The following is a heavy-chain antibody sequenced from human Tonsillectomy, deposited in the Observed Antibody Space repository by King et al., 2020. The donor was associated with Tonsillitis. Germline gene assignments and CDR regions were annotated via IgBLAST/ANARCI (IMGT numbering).Heavy chain of an antibody. Sequence: VQLVESGGGVVQPGGSLRLSCAASGFTFRSYGMHWVRQAPGKGLEWVAFIRFEGNNKYYADTVKGQFTISRDNSKNTLYLQMNSLRTEDTAVYYCAKDGSSGWDPMNYFDYWGQGALVTVSS. CDR2: IRFEGNNK. CDR3: AKDGSSGWDPMNYFDY. J-gene: IGHJ4*02. CDR1: GFTFRSYG. D-gene: IGHD6-19*01. V-gene: IGHV3-30*02.